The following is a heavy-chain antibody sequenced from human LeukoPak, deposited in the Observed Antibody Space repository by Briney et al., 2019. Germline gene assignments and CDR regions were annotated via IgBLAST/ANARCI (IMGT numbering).Heavy chain of an antibody. D-gene: IGHD1-26*01. V-gene: IGHV4-59*04. Sequence: SETLSLTCTVSGGSISSYYWSWIRQPPGKGLEWIGSIYHSGSTYYNPSLKSRVTISVDTSKNQFSLKLSSVTAADTAVYYCAVGPAAFDIWGQGTMVTVSS. CDR1: GGSISSYY. CDR2: IYHSGST. J-gene: IGHJ3*02. CDR3: AVGPAAFDI.